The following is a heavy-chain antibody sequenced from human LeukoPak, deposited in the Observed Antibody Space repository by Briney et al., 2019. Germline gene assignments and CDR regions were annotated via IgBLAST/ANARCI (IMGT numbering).Heavy chain of an antibody. V-gene: IGHV4-59*01. CDR2: IYYSGST. Sequence: SETLSLTCTVSGGSISSYYWSWIRQPPGKGLEWIGYIYYSGSTNYNPSLKSRVTISVETSKNQFSLKLSSVTAADTAVYYCARDPKPTTVTTPRYYYGMDVWGQGTTVTVSS. CDR1: GGSISSYY. D-gene: IGHD4-17*01. CDR3: ARDPKPTTVTTPRYYYGMDV. J-gene: IGHJ6*02.